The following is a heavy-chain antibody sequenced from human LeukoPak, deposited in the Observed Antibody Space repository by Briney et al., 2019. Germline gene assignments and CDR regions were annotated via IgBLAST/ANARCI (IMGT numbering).Heavy chain of an antibody. J-gene: IGHJ3*02. CDR3: ARDKGLPQAFDI. CDR2: ISYSGTT. CDR1: GGSISSFY. D-gene: IGHD5/OR15-5a*01. V-gene: IGHV4-59*01. Sequence: NPSETLSLTCTVSGGSISSFYWSWIRQPPGKGLEYIGYISYSGTTSYNPSLKGRVTISVDTSKNQFSLKLTSVTAADTAVYYCARDKGLPQAFDIWGRGTMVTVSS.